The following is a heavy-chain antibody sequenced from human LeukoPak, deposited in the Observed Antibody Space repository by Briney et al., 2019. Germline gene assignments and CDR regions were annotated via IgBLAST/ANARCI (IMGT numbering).Heavy chain of an antibody. J-gene: IGHJ4*02. D-gene: IGHD6-19*01. Sequence: SVKGRFTISRDNAKNSLYLQMNSLRAEDTAVYHCASAYEDSRGWYYFDYWGQGTLVTVSS. CDR3: ASAYEDSRGWYYFDY. V-gene: IGHV3-21*01.